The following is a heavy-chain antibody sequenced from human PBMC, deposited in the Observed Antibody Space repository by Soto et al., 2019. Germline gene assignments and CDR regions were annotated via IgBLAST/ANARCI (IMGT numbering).Heavy chain of an antibody. CDR3: ARDGGVWPLAGTTRDSYGMDV. Sequence: QVQLVQSGAEVKKPGSSVKVSCKASGGTFSSYAISWVRQAPGQGLEWMGGIIHIFGTANYAQKFQGRVTITADESTSTDYMELSSLRSEDTAVYYCARDGGVWPLAGTTRDSYGMDVWGQGTTVTVSS. CDR1: GGTFSSYA. CDR2: IIHIFGTA. V-gene: IGHV1-69*01. D-gene: IGHD4-17*01. J-gene: IGHJ6*02.